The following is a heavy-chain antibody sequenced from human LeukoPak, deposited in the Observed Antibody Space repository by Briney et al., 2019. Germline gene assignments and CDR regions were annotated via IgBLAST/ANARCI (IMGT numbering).Heavy chain of an antibody. CDR3: AKELGYCSGGSCYRGRAFDI. CDR1: GFTFSSYA. D-gene: IGHD2-15*01. Sequence: GGSLRLSCAASGFTFSSYAMSWVRQAPGKGLEWVSAISGSGGSTYYADSVKGRFTISRDNSKNTLYLQMSSLRAEDTAVYYCAKELGYCSGGSCYRGRAFDIWGQGTMVTVSS. CDR2: ISGSGGST. J-gene: IGHJ3*02. V-gene: IGHV3-23*01.